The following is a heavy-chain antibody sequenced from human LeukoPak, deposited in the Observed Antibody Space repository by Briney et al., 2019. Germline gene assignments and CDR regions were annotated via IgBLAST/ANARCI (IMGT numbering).Heavy chain of an antibody. CDR2: IHYSGST. CDR1: GGSFSGYY. CDR3: ARGRLDGYYFDY. V-gene: IGHV4-34*01. Sequence: SETLSLTCVVYGGSFSGYYWTWIRQPPGKGLEWIGEIHYSGSTNYKPSLKSRVTISGDTSKNQFSLKLKSVTAADTAVYYCARGRLDGYYFDYWGQGALATVSS. J-gene: IGHJ4*02. D-gene: IGHD1-1*01.